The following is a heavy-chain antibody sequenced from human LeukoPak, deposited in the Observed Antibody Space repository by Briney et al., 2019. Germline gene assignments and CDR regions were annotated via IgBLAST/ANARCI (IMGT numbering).Heavy chain of an antibody. CDR2: INHSGST. CDR3: ARRGLLRPLDY. D-gene: IGHD3-22*01. Sequence: SETLSLTCAVYGGSFSGYYWSWIRQPPGKGLEWIGEINHSGSTNYNPSLKSRVTISVDTSKNQFSLKLSSVTAADTAVYYCARRGLLRPLDYWGQGTLVTVSS. CDR1: GGSFSGYY. V-gene: IGHV4-34*01. J-gene: IGHJ4*02.